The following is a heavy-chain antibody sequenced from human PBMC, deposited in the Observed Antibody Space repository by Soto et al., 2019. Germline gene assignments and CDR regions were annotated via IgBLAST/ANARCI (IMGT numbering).Heavy chain of an antibody. CDR3: ARVDSANQYDR. CDR2: IWYDGSNK. J-gene: IGHJ5*02. V-gene: IGHV3-33*01. D-gene: IGHD1-26*01. Sequence: QVQLTESGGGVVQPGRSLRLSCAASGFTFSSYGMHWVRQAPGKGLEWVALIWYDGSNKNYAGSVKGRFTISRDNFENTVYLQMNSLRVEDTAIYYCARVDSANQYDRWGQGTLVTVSS. CDR1: GFTFSSYG.